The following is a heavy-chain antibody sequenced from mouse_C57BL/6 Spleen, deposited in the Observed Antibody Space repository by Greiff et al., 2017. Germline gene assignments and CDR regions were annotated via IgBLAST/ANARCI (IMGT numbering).Heavy chain of an antibody. CDR1: GYAFTNYW. Sequence: QVQLQQSGAELVRPGTSVKVSCKASGYAFTNYWIGWVKQRPGQGLEWIGVINPGGGGTNYNEKFKGKATLTADKSTSTGYMQLSSLTSKDAEVYFYARESYECDGGYAMDYWGQGTSVTVSS. D-gene: IGHD2-4*01. V-gene: IGHV1-54*01. CDR3: ARESYECDGGYAMDY. CDR2: INPGGGGT. J-gene: IGHJ4*01.